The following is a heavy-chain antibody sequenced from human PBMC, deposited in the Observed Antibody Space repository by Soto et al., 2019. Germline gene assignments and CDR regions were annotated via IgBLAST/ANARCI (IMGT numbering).Heavy chain of an antibody. Sequence: AASVKVSCKASGYTFTSYGISWVRQAPGKGLEWMGWISAYNGNTNYAQKLQGRVTMTTDTSTSTDYMELRSLRSDDTAVYFCARAGDDYGDYWFDPWGQGTLVTVSS. V-gene: IGHV1-18*01. CDR3: ARAGDDYGDYWFDP. CDR2: ISAYNGNT. J-gene: IGHJ5*02. D-gene: IGHD4-17*01. CDR1: GYTFTSYG.